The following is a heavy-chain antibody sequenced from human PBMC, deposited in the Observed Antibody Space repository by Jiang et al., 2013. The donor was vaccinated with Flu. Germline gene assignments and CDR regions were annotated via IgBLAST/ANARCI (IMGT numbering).Heavy chain of an antibody. Sequence: CKASGYSFTDYWIGWVRRCPGKAWSGWGSSILVTLRPDSAVFQGQVTVSADKSITTAYLQWSSLKASDTAMYYCARGAKIQLWPHPDYWGQGNTGHLSS. D-gene: IGHD5-18*01. CDR3: ARGAKIQLWPHPDY. J-gene: IGHJ4*02. V-gene: IGHV5-51*01. CDR1: GYSFTDYW. CDR2: SILVTLRP.